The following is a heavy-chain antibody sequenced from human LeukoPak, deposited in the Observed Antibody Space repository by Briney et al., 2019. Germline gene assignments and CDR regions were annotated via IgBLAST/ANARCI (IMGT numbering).Heavy chain of an antibody. CDR3: ARGQSSGYSYGYGIAVAGTLGNWFDP. CDR2: INHSGST. CDR1: GGSFSGYY. D-gene: IGHD5-18*01. V-gene: IGHV4-34*01. Sequence: SETLSLTCAVYGGSFSGYYWSWIRQPPGEGLEWIGEINHSGSTDYNPSLKSRVTISVDTSKNQFSLKLSSVTAADTAVYYCARGQSSGYSYGYGIAVAGTLGNWFDPWGQGTLVTVSS. J-gene: IGHJ5*02.